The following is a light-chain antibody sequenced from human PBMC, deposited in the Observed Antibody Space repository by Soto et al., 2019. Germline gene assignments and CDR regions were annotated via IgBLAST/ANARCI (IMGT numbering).Light chain of an antibody. CDR1: SSDVGGYNY. J-gene: IGLJ1*01. CDR3: ISYSSNSTYV. Sequence: QYVLTQPASVSGSPGQSINISCTGTSSDVGGYNYVSWYQQHPGKAPKLMFYEVSRRPSGVSYRFAASKSGNTTSLTISGLQADDEADYCYISYSSNSTYVFGSGTKVTVL. V-gene: IGLV2-14*01. CDR2: EVS.